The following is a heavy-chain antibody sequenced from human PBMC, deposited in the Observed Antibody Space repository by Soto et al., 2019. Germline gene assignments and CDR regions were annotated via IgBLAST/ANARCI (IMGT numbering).Heavy chain of an antibody. D-gene: IGHD6-19*01. J-gene: IGHJ4*02. CDR1: GFTFSDYA. CDR2: VSHDGRNT. Sequence: VQLVESGGGVVQPGRSLRLSCAASGFTFSDYAMHWVRQAPGKGLEWVAVVSHDGRNTHYAASVKGRFTISRDSSKNTVSLEMTSLRAEDTAVSYCAKGGRQWLVTSAFNYWGQGALVTVSS. V-gene: IGHV3-30*18. CDR3: AKGGRQWLVTSAFNY.